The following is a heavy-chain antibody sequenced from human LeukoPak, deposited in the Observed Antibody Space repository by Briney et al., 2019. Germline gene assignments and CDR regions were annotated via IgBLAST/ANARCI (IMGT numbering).Heavy chain of an antibody. CDR1: GGSISNYY. CDR3: AAYQQQLAFDY. J-gene: IGHJ4*02. Sequence: SETLSLTCTVSGGSISNYYWNWIRQPAGKGLEWIGRIYTSGSTNYNPSLKSRVTMSIDTSKKQFSLNLSSVTAADTAVYYCAAYQQQLAFDYWGQGTLVTVSS. D-gene: IGHD6-13*01. V-gene: IGHV4-4*07. CDR2: IYTSGST.